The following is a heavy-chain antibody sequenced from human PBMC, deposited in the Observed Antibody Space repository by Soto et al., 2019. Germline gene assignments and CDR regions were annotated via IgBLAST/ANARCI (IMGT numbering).Heavy chain of an antibody. CDR1: GFTFSSYW. V-gene: IGHV3-7*03. CDR3: ARLLTVTTSGGMDV. CDR2: IKQDGSEK. Sequence: GGSLRLSCAASGFTFSSYWMSWVRQAPGKGLEWVANIKQDGSEKYYVDSVKGRFTISRDNAKNSLYLQMNSLRAEDTAVYYCARLLTVTTSGGMDVWGQGTTVTVSS. D-gene: IGHD4-4*01. J-gene: IGHJ6*02.